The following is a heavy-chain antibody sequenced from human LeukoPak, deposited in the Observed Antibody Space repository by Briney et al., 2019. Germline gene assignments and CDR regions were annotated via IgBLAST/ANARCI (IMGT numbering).Heavy chain of an antibody. Sequence: ASVKVSCKASGYTFTGYYIHWVRQAPGQGLEWMGWINPNSGDTNSAQNFQDRVTMTRDTSIRTAFMELSRLRSDDTAVYYCARVPCITTSCSPINWFDPWGQGTLVTVSS. CDR2: INPNSGDT. V-gene: IGHV1-2*02. CDR1: GYTFTGYY. CDR3: ARVPCITTSCSPINWFDP. J-gene: IGHJ5*02. D-gene: IGHD2-2*01.